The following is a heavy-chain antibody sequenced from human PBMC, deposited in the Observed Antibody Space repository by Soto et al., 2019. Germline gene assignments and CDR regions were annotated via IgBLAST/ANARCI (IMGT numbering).Heavy chain of an antibody. J-gene: IGHJ6*02. V-gene: IGHV1-2*04. CDR1: GYTFTGYY. CDR2: INPNSGGT. CDR3: ARGSSGGRFGELRWGNYYGMDV. Sequence: QVQLVQSGAEVKKPGASVKVSCKASGYTFTGYYMHWVRQAPGQGLEWMGWINPNSGGTNYAQKFQGWVTMTRDTPRSTADRELSRLRSDDTAVYYCARGSSGGRFGELRWGNYYGMDVWGQGTTVTVSS. D-gene: IGHD3-10*01.